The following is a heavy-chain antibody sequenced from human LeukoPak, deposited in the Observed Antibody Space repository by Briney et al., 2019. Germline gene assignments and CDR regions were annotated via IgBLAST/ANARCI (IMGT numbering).Heavy chain of an antibody. D-gene: IGHD2-15*01. Sequence: GGSLRLSCAASGFTFSSYWMSWVRQAPGKGLEWVANIKRDGSEKYYVDSVKGRFTISRDNAKNSLYLQMNSLRAEDTAVYYCARDGGGLYYYYGMDVWGQGTTVTVSS. CDR2: IKRDGSEK. CDR1: GFTFSSYW. J-gene: IGHJ6*02. V-gene: IGHV3-7*01. CDR3: ARDGGGLYYYYGMDV.